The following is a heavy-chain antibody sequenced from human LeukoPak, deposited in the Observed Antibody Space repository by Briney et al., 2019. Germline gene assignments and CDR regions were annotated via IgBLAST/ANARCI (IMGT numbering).Heavy chain of an antibody. Sequence: GASVKVSCKASGYTFTSYYIHWVRQAPGQWLEWMGIVNPSDGSTIYAQRFQGRVTMTSDTSTSTVYMEQSSLRSEDTAVYYCARATSSGREFDYWGQGTLVTVSS. D-gene: IGHD3-10*01. J-gene: IGHJ4*02. CDR3: ARATSSGREFDY. CDR1: GYTFTSYY. V-gene: IGHV1-46*01. CDR2: VNPSDGST.